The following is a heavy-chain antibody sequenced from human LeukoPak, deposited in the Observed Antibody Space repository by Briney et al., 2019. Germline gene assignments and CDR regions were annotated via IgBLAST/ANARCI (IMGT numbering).Heavy chain of an antibody. CDR3: ARDGYKYIAVAGTPVNYYYYYMDV. D-gene: IGHD6-19*01. CDR2: ITAYNDNT. Sequence: ASVKVSCKASGYTFTSYGISWVRQAPGQGLEWMGWITAYNDNTYYAQKLQGRVTMTTDTSTSTAYMELRSLRSDDTAVYYCARDGYKYIAVAGTPVNYYYYYMDVWGKGTTVTVSS. J-gene: IGHJ6*03. V-gene: IGHV1-18*01. CDR1: GYTFTSYG.